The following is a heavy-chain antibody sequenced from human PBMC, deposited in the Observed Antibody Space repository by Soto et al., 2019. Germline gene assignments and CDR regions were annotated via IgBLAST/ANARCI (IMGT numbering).Heavy chain of an antibody. CDR3: ARDQSIAARPTYFDY. CDR2: ISSSSTI. D-gene: IGHD6-6*01. CDR1: GFTFSSYS. J-gene: IGHJ4*02. V-gene: IGHV3-48*02. Sequence: LRLSCAASGFTFSSYSMNWVRQAPGKGLEWVSYISSSSTIYYADSVKGRFTISRDNAKNSLYLQMNSLRDEDTAVYYCARDQSIAARPTYFDYWGQGTLVTVSS.